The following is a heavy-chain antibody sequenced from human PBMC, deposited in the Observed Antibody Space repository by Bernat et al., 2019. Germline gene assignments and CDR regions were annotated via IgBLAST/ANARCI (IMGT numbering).Heavy chain of an antibody. CDR1: GFTFSSYA. Sequence: QVQLVESGGGVVQPGRSLRLSCAASGFTFSSYAMHWVRQAPGKGLEWVAVISYDGSNKYYADSVKGRFTISRDNSKNTLYLQMTSLRAEDTAVYYCARDPGVRSYYFDLWGQGALVTVSS. D-gene: IGHD3-10*01. V-gene: IGHV3-30-3*01. J-gene: IGHJ4*02. CDR2: ISYDGSNK. CDR3: ARDPGVRSYYFDL.